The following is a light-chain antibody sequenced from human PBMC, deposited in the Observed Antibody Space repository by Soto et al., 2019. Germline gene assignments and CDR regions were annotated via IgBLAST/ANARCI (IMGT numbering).Light chain of an antibody. CDR1: SSDVGSYNL. CDR3: CSYAGSNTAV. V-gene: IGLV2-23*02. CDR2: EVS. J-gene: IGLJ2*01. Sequence: QSALTQPASVSGSPGQSITISCTGTSSDVGSYNLVSWYQHHPGKAPKLMIYEVSKRPSGVSNRFSGSKSGNAASLTISGLQAEDEADYYCCSYAGSNTAVFGGGTKVTVL.